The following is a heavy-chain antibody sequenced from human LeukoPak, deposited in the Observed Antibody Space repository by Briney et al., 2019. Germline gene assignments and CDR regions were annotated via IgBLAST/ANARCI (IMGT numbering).Heavy chain of an antibody. V-gene: IGHV3-7*01. J-gene: IGHJ4*02. CDR2: IKQDGSDK. D-gene: IGHD6-6*01. Sequence: PGGSLRFSCAASGFTFGNYWMSWVRQARGKGLEWVANIKQDGSDKYHVDSVTGRFTISRDNAKNSLYLEMNSLRAEDTAVYYCARWATSFDLWGQGALVTVSS. CDR1: GFTFGNYW. CDR3: ARWATSFDL.